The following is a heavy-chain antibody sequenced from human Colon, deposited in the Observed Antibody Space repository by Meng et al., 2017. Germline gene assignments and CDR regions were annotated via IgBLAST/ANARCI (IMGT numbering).Heavy chain of an antibody. CDR3: ARVPTTVDPFES. Sequence: LQEAGPGRVKPSGPLSPPCTVFGGSISSNNWWRWVRQSPGRGLEWIGEIYQSGSTNYSPSLKSRVTISLDKSKNQFSLKVSYMTAADTAVYFCARVPTTVDPFESWGQGTLVTVSS. J-gene: IGHJ4*02. CDR1: GGSISSNNW. D-gene: IGHD4-23*01. CDR2: IYQSGST. V-gene: IGHV4-4*02.